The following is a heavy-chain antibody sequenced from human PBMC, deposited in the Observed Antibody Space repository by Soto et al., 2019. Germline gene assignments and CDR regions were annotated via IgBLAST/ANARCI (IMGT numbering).Heavy chain of an antibody. D-gene: IGHD3-9*01. CDR1: GFTFDDYA. Sequence: GGSLRLSCAASGFTFDDYAMHWVRQAPGKGLEWVSGISWNSGSIGYADSVKGRFTISRDNAKNSLYLQMNSLRAEDTALYYCAKGLNFDWALGAFDIWGQGTMVTVSS. CDR3: AKGLNFDWALGAFDI. CDR2: ISWNSGSI. V-gene: IGHV3-9*01. J-gene: IGHJ3*02.